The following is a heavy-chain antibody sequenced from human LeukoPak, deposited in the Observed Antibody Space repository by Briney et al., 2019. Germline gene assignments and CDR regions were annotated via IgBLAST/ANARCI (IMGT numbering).Heavy chain of an antibody. Sequence: ASVKVSCKASGYTFTNYAMNWVRQAPGQGFEWMGWIHPSTGNPTYAQGFTGRFVFSLDTSVSTTYLQISSLKAEDTAVYYCARAYQRLGDLSLPDYWGQGTLVTVSS. J-gene: IGHJ4*02. D-gene: IGHD3-16*02. CDR1: GYTFTNYA. CDR3: ARAYQRLGDLSLPDY. V-gene: IGHV7-4-1*02. CDR2: IHPSTGNP.